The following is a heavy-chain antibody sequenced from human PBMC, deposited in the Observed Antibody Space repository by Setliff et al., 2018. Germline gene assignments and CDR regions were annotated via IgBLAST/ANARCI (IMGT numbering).Heavy chain of an antibody. CDR1: GFTLSNGW. Sequence: GGSLRLSCAASGFTLSNGWMNWVRQAPGKGLEWVGRIKSNSDGGTTDYAAPVKGRFTISRDDSKNTLYLQMNSLKTEDTAVYYCTTSISEDYDYGENEGVYYYYYYMDVWGKGTTVTVSS. CDR2: IKSNSDGGTT. CDR3: TTSISEDYDYGENEGVYYYYYYMDV. V-gene: IGHV3-15*01. D-gene: IGHD4-17*01. J-gene: IGHJ6*03.